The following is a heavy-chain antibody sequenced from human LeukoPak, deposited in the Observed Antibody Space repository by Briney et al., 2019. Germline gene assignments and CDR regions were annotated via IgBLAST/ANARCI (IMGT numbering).Heavy chain of an antibody. CDR2: ISWNSGSI. J-gene: IGHJ4*02. CDR1: GFTFDDYA. CDR3: AKGRQQLVQGYFDY. D-gene: IGHD6-6*01. Sequence: PGRSLRLSCAASGFTFDDYAMHWVRQAPGKGLEWVSGISWNSGSIGYADSVKGRFTISGDNAKNSLHLQMNSLRAEDTALYYCAKGRQQLVQGYFDYWGQGTLVTVSS. V-gene: IGHV3-9*01.